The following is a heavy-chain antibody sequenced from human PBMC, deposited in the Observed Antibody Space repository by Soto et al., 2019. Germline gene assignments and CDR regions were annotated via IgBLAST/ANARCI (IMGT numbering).Heavy chain of an antibody. CDR2: ISSSSSYI. J-gene: IGHJ4*02. V-gene: IGHV3-21*01. CDR1: GFTFSSYS. Sequence: EVQLVESGGGLVKPGGSLRLSCAASGFTFSSYSMNWVRQAPGKGLEWVSSISSSSSYIYYADSVKGRFTISRDNAQIALCMQMNSLRAEDTAVYCCARDAPIVGAPDYGGPGSLGTVSS. CDR3: ARDAPIVGAPDY. D-gene: IGHD3-22*01.